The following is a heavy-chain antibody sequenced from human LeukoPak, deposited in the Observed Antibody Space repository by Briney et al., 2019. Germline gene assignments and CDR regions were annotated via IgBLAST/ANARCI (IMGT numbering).Heavy chain of an antibody. CDR3: ARLSQWELHPYDY. J-gene: IGHJ4*02. CDR2: ISAYNGNT. D-gene: IGHD1-26*01. Sequence: ASVKVSRKASGYTFTSYSINWVRQAPGQGLEWMAWISAYNGNTNYAQKLQGRVTMTTDTSTSTAYMELRSLRSDDTAVYYCARLSQWELHPYDYWGQGTLVTVSS. CDR1: GYTFTSYS. V-gene: IGHV1-18*01.